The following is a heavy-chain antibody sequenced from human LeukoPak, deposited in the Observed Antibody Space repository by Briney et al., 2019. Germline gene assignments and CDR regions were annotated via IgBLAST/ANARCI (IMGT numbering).Heavy chain of an antibody. CDR3: GGNKWEPQYVFDI. CDR2: IYYSGST. Sequence: PETLSLTCTVSGGSISSSSYYWGWIRQPPGKGLEWIGSIYYSGSTYYNPSLKSRVTISVDTPKNQFSLKLSSVTAADTAVYYCGGNKWEPQYVFDIWGKGQMVTVSS. D-gene: IGHD1-26*01. V-gene: IGHV4-39*07. CDR1: GGSISSSSYY. J-gene: IGHJ3*02.